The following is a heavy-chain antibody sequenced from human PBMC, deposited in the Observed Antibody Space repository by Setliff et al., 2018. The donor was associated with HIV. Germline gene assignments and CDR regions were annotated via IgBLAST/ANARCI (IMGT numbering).Heavy chain of an antibody. CDR2: IYTSGST. CDR1: GGSISSYY. J-gene: IGHJ6*02. D-gene: IGHD2-15*01. V-gene: IGHV4-4*09. Sequence: PSETLSLTCTVSGGSISSYYWSWIRQPPGKGLEWIGYIYTSGSTNYNPSLKSRVTISVDTSKNQFSLKLSSVTAADTAVYYCASRGYCSGGSCYTYYYYYGMDVWGQGTTVTVSS. CDR3: ASRGYCSGGSCYTYYYYYGMDV.